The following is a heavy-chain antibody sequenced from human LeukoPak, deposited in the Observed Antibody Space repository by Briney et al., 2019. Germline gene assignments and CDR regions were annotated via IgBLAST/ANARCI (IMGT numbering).Heavy chain of an antibody. CDR1: GYTFTGYY. D-gene: IGHD2-15*01. CDR2: INPNTGDT. J-gene: IGHJ3*01. CDR3: ASKGAGHCYDASCMGSFDL. V-gene: IGHV1-2*02. Sequence: ASVKVSCKALGYTFTGYYVHWVRQAPGQGLEWMGCINPNTGDTNSAQNFQGRVIMTRDTSITTAYMELSRLKSDDTALYYCASKGAGHCYDASCMGSFDLWGQGTTVAVSS.